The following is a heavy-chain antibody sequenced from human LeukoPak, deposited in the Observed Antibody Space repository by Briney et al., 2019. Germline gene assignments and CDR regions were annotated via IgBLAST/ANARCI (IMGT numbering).Heavy chain of an antibody. CDR2: IIPIFGIA. CDR3: AKDGYCSGGSCSLGWFDP. D-gene: IGHD2-15*01. Sequence: SVKVSCKASGGTFSSYAISWVRQAPGQGLEWMGRIIPIFGIANYAQKFQGRVTITADKSTSTAYMELSSLRSEDAAVYYCAKDGYCSGGSCSLGWFDPWGQGTLVTVSS. V-gene: IGHV1-69*04. J-gene: IGHJ5*02. CDR1: GGTFSSYA.